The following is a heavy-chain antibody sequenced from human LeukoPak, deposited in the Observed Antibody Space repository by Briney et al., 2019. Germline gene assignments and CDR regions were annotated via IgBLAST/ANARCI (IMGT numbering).Heavy chain of an antibody. Sequence: GGSLRLSCAASGFTFSSSAMNWVRQAPGKGLEWVSYISSGTSTIYYADSVKGRFTISRDNAKNPLYLQMNSLRAEDTAVYYCARDVTYYGCDWFDPWGQGTLVTVSS. D-gene: IGHD4-17*01. V-gene: IGHV3-48*04. CDR1: GFTFSSSA. CDR3: ARDVTYYGCDWFDP. CDR2: ISSGTSTI. J-gene: IGHJ5*02.